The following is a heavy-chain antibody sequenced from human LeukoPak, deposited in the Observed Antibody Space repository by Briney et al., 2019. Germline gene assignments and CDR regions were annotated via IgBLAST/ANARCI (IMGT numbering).Heavy chain of an antibody. CDR2: ISGSGGRT. CDR3: AKRPSDYGDYVTYFDY. CDR1: GFTFSSYA. Sequence: GGSLRLSCAASGFTFSSYAMNWVRQAPGKGLEWVSGISGSGGRTYYADSVKGRFTISRDNSKDTLYLQMNSLRDEDTAVYYCAKRPSDYGDYVTYFDYWGQGTLVTVSS. J-gene: IGHJ4*02. V-gene: IGHV3-23*01. D-gene: IGHD4-17*01.